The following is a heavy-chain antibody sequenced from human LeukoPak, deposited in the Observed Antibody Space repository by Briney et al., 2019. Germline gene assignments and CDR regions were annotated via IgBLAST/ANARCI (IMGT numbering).Heavy chain of an antibody. Sequence: SETLSLTCTLSGGSIRSYYWSWIREPPGKGLEGIGYNYYSGSTNYNPSLKSRLTISVDTSKNQFSLKLSSVPGADTAVYYCARAHEPQLSGVRYSYGINFDYWGQGTLVTVSS. CDR1: GGSIRSYY. D-gene: IGHD5-18*01. J-gene: IGHJ4*02. V-gene: IGHV4-59*01. CDR2: NYYSGST. CDR3: ARAHEPQLSGVRYSYGINFDY.